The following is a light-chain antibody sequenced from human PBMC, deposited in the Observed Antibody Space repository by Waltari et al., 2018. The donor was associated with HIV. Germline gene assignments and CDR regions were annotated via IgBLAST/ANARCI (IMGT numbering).Light chain of an antibody. CDR2: DVS. J-gene: IGLJ1*01. CDR1: SSDVGGYNY. CDR3: SSYTSSSTYV. Sequence: QSALTQPASVSGSPGQSFTISCTGTSSDVGGYNYGSWYQQHPGKAPKLMIYDVSNRPSGVSNRFSGSKSGNTASLTISGLQAEDEADYYCSSYTSSSTYVFGAGTKVTVL. V-gene: IGLV2-14*03.